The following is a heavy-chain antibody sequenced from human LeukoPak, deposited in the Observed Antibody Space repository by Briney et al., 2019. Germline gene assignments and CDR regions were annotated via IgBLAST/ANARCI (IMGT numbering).Heavy chain of an antibody. J-gene: IGHJ5*02. CDR3: ARFSLGAAAAGFDP. CDR1: GYTFTNYA. Sequence: ASVKVSCKASGYTFTNYAISWVRQAPGQGLEWMGWISAYNGNTNYAQKLQGRVTMTTDTSTSTAYMELRSLRSDDTAVYYCARFSLGAAAAGFDPWGQGTLVPVSS. D-gene: IGHD6-13*01. CDR2: ISAYNGNT. V-gene: IGHV1-18*01.